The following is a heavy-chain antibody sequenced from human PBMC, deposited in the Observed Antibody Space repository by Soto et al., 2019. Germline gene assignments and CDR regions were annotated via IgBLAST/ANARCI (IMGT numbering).Heavy chain of an antibody. J-gene: IGHJ4*02. CDR2: ISWNSGSI. Sequence: GGSLRLSCAASEFTFDDYAMHWVRQAPGKGLEWVSGISWNSGSIGYADSVKGRFTISRDNAKNSLYLQMNSLRPEDTALYYCAKDMGYDLSPLGYFDYWGQGTLVTVSS. D-gene: IGHD5-12*01. CDR3: AKDMGYDLSPLGYFDY. V-gene: IGHV3-9*01. CDR1: EFTFDDYA.